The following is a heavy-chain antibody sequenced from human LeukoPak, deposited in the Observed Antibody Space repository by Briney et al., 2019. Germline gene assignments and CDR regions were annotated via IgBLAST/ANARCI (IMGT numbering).Heavy chain of an antibody. Sequence: SETLSLTCTVSGGPISSYYWSWIRQPPGKGLEWIGYIYYSGSTNYNPSLKSRVTISVDTSKNQFSLKLSSVTAADTAVYYCARGGQYYDFWSGYRYYFDYWGQGTLVTVSS. CDR1: GGPISSYY. D-gene: IGHD3-3*01. V-gene: IGHV4-59*01. J-gene: IGHJ4*02. CDR2: IYYSGST. CDR3: ARGGQYYDFWSGYRYYFDY.